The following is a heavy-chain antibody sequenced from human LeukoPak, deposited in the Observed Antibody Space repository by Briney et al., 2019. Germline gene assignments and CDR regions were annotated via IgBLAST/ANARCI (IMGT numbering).Heavy chain of an antibody. V-gene: IGHV4-59*08. CDR3: ARHADSSGWYNYYFDY. Sequence: SETLSLTCTGPGGSISNYYRGWIRQPPGKRLERTGNIYHSGSTKYNPSRKGRVTISVDTSKNQFSLKLSSVTAADTAVYYCARHADSSGWYNYYFDYWGQGTLVTV. D-gene: IGHD6-19*01. CDR1: GGSISNYY. J-gene: IGHJ4*02. CDR2: IYHSGST.